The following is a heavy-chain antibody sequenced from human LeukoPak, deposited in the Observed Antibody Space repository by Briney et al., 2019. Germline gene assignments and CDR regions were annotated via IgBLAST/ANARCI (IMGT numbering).Heavy chain of an antibody. J-gene: IGHJ4*02. CDR3: ARDQYYYDSSGYPPGY. D-gene: IGHD3-22*01. CDR1: GFTFSDYY. V-gene: IGHV3-11*01. Sequence: PGGSLRLSCAASGFTFSDYYMSWIRQAPGKGLEWVSYISSSGNTIYYADSVKGRFTISRDNAKNSLYLQMNSLRAEDTAVYYCARDQYYYDSSGYPPGYWGQGTLVTVSS. CDR2: ISSSGNTI.